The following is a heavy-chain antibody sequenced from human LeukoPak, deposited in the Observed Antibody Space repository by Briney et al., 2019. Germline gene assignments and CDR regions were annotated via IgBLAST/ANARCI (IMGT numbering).Heavy chain of an antibody. CDR1: GYTFTSYG. Sequence: ASVKVSCKASGYTFTSYGISWVRQAPGQGLEWMGWISAYNGNTNYAQKLQGRVTMTTDTSTSTAYMELRSLRSEDTAVYYCATDFTPPPAAGTSPFDIWGQGTMVTVSS. D-gene: IGHD6-13*01. V-gene: IGHV1-18*01. CDR3: ATDFTPPPAAGTSPFDI. CDR2: ISAYNGNT. J-gene: IGHJ3*02.